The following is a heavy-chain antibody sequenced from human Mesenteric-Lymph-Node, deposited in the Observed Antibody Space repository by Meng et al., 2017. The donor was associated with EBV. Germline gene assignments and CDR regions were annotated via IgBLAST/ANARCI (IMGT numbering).Heavy chain of an antibody. Sequence: QITLKESGPTLVKPTQTLTLTCTFSWFSLSTSGVGVGWIRQPPGKALEWLALIYWDDDKRYSPSLKTRLTITKDTSENQVVLTMTNMDPVDAATYYCAHRTSNCFDPWGQGTLVTVSS. CDR3: AHRTSNCFDP. J-gene: IGHJ5*02. CDR2: IYWDDDK. CDR1: WFSLSTSGVG. V-gene: IGHV2-5*02.